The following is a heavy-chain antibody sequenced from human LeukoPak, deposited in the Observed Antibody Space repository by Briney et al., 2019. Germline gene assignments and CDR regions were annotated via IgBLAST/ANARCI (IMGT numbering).Heavy chain of an antibody. Sequence: QPGGSLRLSCAASGFTFSSYWMHWVRPVPGKGLVWVSRINSGGSSTSHADSVKGRFTISRDNAKNTLYLQMNSLRAEDTAVYYCARGGDYPFDYWGQGTLVTVSS. V-gene: IGHV3-74*01. CDR2: INSGGSST. CDR3: ARGGDYPFDY. CDR1: GFTFSSYW. J-gene: IGHJ4*02. D-gene: IGHD4-17*01.